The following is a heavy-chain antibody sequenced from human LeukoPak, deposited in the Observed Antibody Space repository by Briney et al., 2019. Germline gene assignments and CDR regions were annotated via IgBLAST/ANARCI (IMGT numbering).Heavy chain of an antibody. CDR3: ATSQCGSDCYLAGDY. Sequence: SETLSLTCAVSGGSVNSGSYYWSWIRQHPGRGLEWIGYIYYTGITNYNPSLKSRVTISVDTSKNQFSLNLNSVTAADTAVYYCATSQCGSDCYLAGDYWGQGTLVTVSS. V-gene: IGHV4-61*01. J-gene: IGHJ4*02. D-gene: IGHD2-21*02. CDR2: IYYTGIT. CDR1: GGSVNSGSYY.